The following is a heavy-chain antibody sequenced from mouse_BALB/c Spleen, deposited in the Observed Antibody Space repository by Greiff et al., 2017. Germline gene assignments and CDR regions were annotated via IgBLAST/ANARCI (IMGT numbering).Heavy chain of an antibody. V-gene: IGHV5-2*01. J-gene: IGHJ1*01. Sequence: VQLKQSGGGLVQPGESLKLSCESNEYEFPSHDMSWVRKTPEKRLELVAAINSDGGSTYYPDTMDRRFIISRDNTKKTLYLQMSSLRSEDTALYYCARRNYGYGYFDVWGAGTTVTVSS. CDR2: INSDGGST. CDR3: ARRNYGYGYFDV. D-gene: IGHD1-1*01. CDR1: EYEFPSHD.